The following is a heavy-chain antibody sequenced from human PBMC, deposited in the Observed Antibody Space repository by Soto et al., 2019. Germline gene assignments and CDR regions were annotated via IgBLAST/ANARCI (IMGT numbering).Heavy chain of an antibody. J-gene: IGHJ6*02. CDR3: AAFGYSSSSPGAVTHV. CDR1: GGSISSGGNS. D-gene: IGHD6-6*01. V-gene: IGHV4-30-2*01. Sequence: PSETLSLTCAVSGGSISSGGNSWSWIRQPPGKGLEWIGYIYHSGSTYYNPSLKSRVTISVDRSKNQFSLKLSSVTAADTAVYYCAAFGYSSSSPGAVTHVWGPGTSVTVS. CDR2: IYHSGST.